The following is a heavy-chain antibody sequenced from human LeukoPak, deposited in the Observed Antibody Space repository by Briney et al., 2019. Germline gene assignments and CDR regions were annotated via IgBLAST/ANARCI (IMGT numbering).Heavy chain of an antibody. J-gene: IGHJ3*02. V-gene: IGHV1-2*02. CDR2: INPNSGGT. CDR1: GYTFTGYY. CDR3: AGVLMATIPFEAFDI. Sequence: ASVKVSCKASGYTFTGYYMHWVRQAPGQGLEWMGWINPNSGGTNYAQKFQGRVTMTRDTSISTAYMELSRLRSDDTAVYYCAGVLMATIPFEAFDIWGQGTMVTVSS. D-gene: IGHD5-24*01.